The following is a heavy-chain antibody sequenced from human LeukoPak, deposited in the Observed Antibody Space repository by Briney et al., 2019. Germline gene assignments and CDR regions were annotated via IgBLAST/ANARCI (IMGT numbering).Heavy chain of an antibody. D-gene: IGHD3-3*01. J-gene: IGHJ4*02. CDR2: IFYSGST. V-gene: IGHV4-39*07. Sequence: SETLSLTCTVSGGSISSSSYYWGWIRQPPGKGLEWIGSIFYSGSTYYNPSLKSRVTISVDTSKNQFSLKLSSVTAADTAVYYCARGDDDFWSGPAYWGQGTLVTVSS. CDR3: ARGDDDFWSGPAY. CDR1: GGSISSSSYY.